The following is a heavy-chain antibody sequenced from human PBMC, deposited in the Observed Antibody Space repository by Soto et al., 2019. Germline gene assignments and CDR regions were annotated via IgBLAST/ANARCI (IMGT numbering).Heavy chain of an antibody. V-gene: IGHV1-2*02. Sequence: QVQLVQSGAEVKKSGASVKVSCKASGHSFTACYMHWVRQAPGQGLEWMGWINPNSGGTKYAQKFKGRVTMTRDTSSRTVYMALSGLRSDDTAVYFCARALIRFLDWIPENYYYGMDVWGQGTTVTVSS. D-gene: IGHD3-3*01. CDR3: ARALIRFLDWIPENYYYGMDV. CDR2: INPNSGGT. CDR1: GHSFTACY. J-gene: IGHJ6*02.